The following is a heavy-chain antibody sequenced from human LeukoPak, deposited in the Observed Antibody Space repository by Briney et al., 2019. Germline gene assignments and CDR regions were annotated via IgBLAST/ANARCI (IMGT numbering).Heavy chain of an antibody. V-gene: IGHV4-59*08. CDR2: IFFTGNT. D-gene: IGHD2-21*01. CDR1: GGSISSYY. J-gene: IGHJ4*02. CDR3: ARGDCGGDCYPDPGDY. Sequence: SETLSLTCTVSGGSISSYYWSWIRQPPGEALQWIGYIFFTGNTNYNPSLRSRVTISIDTSKNQFSLQLSSVTAADTAVYYCARGDCGGDCYPDPGDYWGQGTLVTVSS.